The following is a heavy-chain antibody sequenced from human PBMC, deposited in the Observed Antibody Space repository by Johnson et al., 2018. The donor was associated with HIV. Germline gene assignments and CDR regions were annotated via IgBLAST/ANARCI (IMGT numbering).Heavy chain of an antibody. CDR1: GFTFSNYW. CDR3: ARWTTGNTRAIDI. D-gene: IGHD1-1*01. J-gene: IGHJ3*02. V-gene: IGHV3-7*01. CDR2: IKQDGSEK. Sequence: VQLVESGGGLVQPGGSLRLSCTASGFTFSNYWMTWVRQAPGKGLEWVASIKQDGSEKYYVDSVKGRFTISRDNAKNSLYVQMNSLRAEDTAVYYCARWTTGNTRAIDIWGQGTMVTVSS.